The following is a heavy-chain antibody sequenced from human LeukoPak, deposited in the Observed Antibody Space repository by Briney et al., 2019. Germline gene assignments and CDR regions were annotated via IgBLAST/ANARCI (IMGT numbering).Heavy chain of an antibody. CDR2: IYSGGST. CDR3: ARDYEGEATGYFDY. J-gene: IGHJ4*02. Sequence: GGSLRLSCAASGFTFSSYSMNWVRQAPGKGLEWVSLIYSGGSTYYADSVKGRFTISRDNSKNTLYLQMNSLRAEDTAVYYCARDYEGEATGYFDYWGQGTLVTVSS. D-gene: IGHD1-14*01. V-gene: IGHV3-66*01. CDR1: GFTFSSYS.